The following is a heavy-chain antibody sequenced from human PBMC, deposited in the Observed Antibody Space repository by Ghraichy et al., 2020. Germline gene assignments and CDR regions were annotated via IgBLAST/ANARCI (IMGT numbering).Heavy chain of an antibody. J-gene: IGHJ4*02. CDR3: AREHCSGGSCSFDY. V-gene: IGHV4-59*01. CDR2: IYYSGST. Sequence: SETLSLTCTVSGGSISSYYWSWIRQPPGKGLEWIGYIYYSGSTNYNPSLKSRVTISVDTSKNQFSLKLSSVTAADTAVYYCAREHCSGGSCSFDYWGQGTLDTVSS. D-gene: IGHD2-15*01. CDR1: GGSISSYY.